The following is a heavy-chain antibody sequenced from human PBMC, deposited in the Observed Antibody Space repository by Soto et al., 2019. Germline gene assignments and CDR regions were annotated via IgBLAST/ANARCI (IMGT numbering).Heavy chain of an antibody. CDR2: IYYSGST. V-gene: IGHV4-31*03. D-gene: IGHD5-18*01. CDR3: ARERGGYSYGSFDY. Sequence: QVQLQESGPGLVKPSQTLSLTCTVSGGSISSGGYYWSWIRQHPGKGLEWIGYIYYSGSTYYNPSLKSRVNVLVDTSKNLFSLKLSSVTAAATAVYYCARERGGYSYGSFDYWGQGTLVTVSS. J-gene: IGHJ4*02. CDR1: GGSISSGGYY.